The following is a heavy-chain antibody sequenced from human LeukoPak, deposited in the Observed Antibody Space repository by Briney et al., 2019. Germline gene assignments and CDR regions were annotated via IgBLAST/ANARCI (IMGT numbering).Heavy chain of an antibody. CDR3: ARKYYDFWSGSPYYFDY. J-gene: IGHJ4*02. V-gene: IGHV4-34*01. CDR1: GGSFSGYY. CDR2: INHSGST. Sequence: SETLSLTCAVYGGSFSGYYWSWIRQPPGKGLEWIGEINHSGSTNYNPSLKSRVTISVDTSKNQFSLKPSSVTAADTAVYYCARKYYDFWSGSPYYFDYWGQGTLVTVSS. D-gene: IGHD3-3*01.